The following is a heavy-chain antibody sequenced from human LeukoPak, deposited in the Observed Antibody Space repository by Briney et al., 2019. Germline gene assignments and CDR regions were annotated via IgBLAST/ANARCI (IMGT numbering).Heavy chain of an antibody. CDR1: GYTFTGYY. J-gene: IGHJ6*03. Sequence: ASVKVSCKASGYTFTGYYMHWVRQAPGQGLEWMGWINPNSGGTNFAQKFQGRVTMARDTSISAAYMELSRLRSDDTAVYYCARGGSPIYYYYMDVWGKGTTVTISS. CDR3: ARGGSPIYYYYMDV. CDR2: INPNSGGT. V-gene: IGHV1-2*02. D-gene: IGHD2-2*01.